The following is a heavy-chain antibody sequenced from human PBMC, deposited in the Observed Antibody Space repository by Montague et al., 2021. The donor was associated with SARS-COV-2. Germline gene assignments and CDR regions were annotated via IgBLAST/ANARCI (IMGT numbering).Heavy chain of an antibody. J-gene: IGHJ4*02. D-gene: IGHD5-12*01. CDR2: IYYSGST. CDR3: ARGPTNNIGMVATRLDY. V-gene: IGHV4-59*12. Sequence: SETLSLTCAVSGGSINSYYWSWIRQPPGKGLEWIGYIYYSGSTIYNPSLKSRVTISIDTSNNQFSLKLTSVTAADTAVYYCARGPTNNIGMVATRLDYWGQGTLVTVSS. CDR1: GGSINSYY.